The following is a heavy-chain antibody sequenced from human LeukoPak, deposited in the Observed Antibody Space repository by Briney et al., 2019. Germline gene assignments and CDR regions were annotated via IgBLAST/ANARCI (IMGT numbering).Heavy chain of an antibody. CDR3: ARVRWDSSSSEDY. CDR2: INHSGST. D-gene: IGHD6-6*01. V-gene: IGHV4-34*01. Sequence: MSSETLSLTCAVYGGTFSGYYWSWTRQPPGKGLEWIGEINHSGSTNYTPSLKSRVTISVDTSKNQFSLRLTSVTAADTAIYYCARVRWDSSSSEDYWSQGTLVTVSS. CDR1: GGTFSGYY. J-gene: IGHJ4*02.